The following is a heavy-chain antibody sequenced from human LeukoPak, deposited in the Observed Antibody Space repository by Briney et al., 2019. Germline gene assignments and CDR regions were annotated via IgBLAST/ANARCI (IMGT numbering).Heavy chain of an antibody. J-gene: IGHJ4*02. CDR3: ARGKSRGSHIDY. Sequence: PSGTLSLTCAVSGGSISSSNWWSWVRQPPGKGLEWIGEIYHSGSTYYNPSLKSRVTISVDTSKNQFSLRMNSVTAADTAVYYCARGKSRGSHIDYWGQGTLVTVSS. V-gene: IGHV4-4*02. CDR1: GGSISSSNW. D-gene: IGHD1-26*01. CDR2: IYHSGST.